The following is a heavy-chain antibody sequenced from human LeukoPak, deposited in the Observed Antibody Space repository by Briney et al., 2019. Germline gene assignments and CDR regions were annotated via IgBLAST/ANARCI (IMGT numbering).Heavy chain of an antibody. D-gene: IGHD3-9*01. CDR2: IIPIFGTT. Sequence: ASVKVSCKASGGTFSSYAITWMRQAPGQGLEWIGGIIPIFGTTNYAQSFQGRVTITADESTRTAYMELSSLRTGDTAVYYCARSMTSCVFDYWGQGTLVTVSS. J-gene: IGHJ4*02. CDR1: GGTFSSYA. V-gene: IGHV1-69*13. CDR3: ARSMTSCVFDY.